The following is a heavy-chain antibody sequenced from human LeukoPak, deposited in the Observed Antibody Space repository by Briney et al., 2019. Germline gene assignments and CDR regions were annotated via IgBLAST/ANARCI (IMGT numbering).Heavy chain of an antibody. CDR1: GGTFSSYT. D-gene: IGHD3-22*01. CDR2: IIPILGIA. CDR3: ARFDSSGYYYEAFDI. Sequence: SVKVSCKASGGTFSSYTISWVRQAPGRGLEWMGRIIPILGIANYAQKFQGRVTITADKSTSTAYMELSSLRSEDTAVYYCARFDSSGYYYEAFDIWGQGTMVTVSS. J-gene: IGHJ3*02. V-gene: IGHV1-69*02.